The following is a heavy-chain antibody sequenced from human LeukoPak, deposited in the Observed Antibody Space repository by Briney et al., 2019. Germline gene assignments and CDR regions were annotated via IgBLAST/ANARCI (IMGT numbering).Heavy chain of an antibody. CDR1: GGSFSGYY. D-gene: IGHD3-9*01. J-gene: IGHJ3*02. CDR2: INHSGGT. V-gene: IGHV4-34*01. Sequence: SETLSLTCAVYGGSFSGYYWSWIRQPPGKGLEWIGEINHSGGTNYNPSLKSRVTISVDTSKNQFSLKLSSVTAADTAVYYCASHFYDILTGYYVSFAFDIWGQGTMVTVSS. CDR3: ASHFYDILTGYYVSFAFDI.